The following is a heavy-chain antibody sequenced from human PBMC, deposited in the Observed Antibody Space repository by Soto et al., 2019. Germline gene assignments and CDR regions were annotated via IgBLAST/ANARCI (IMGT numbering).Heavy chain of an antibody. D-gene: IGHD5-18*01. CDR3: ERMRYIEDKAMGSTPLDY. Sequence: QVQLVESGGGVVQPGRSLRLSCAASGFTFSSYGMHWVRQAPGKGLEWVAVIWYDGSNKYYADSVKGRFTISRDNSKNTLYLQMNSLRAEDTAVYYCERMRYIEDKAMGSTPLDYWGQGTLVTVSS. J-gene: IGHJ4*02. CDR1: GFTFSSYG. V-gene: IGHV3-33*01. CDR2: IWYDGSNK.